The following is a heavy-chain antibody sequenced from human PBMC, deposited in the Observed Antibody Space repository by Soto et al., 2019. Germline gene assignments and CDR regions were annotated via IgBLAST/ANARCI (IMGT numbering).Heavy chain of an antibody. CDR1: GGSVSSGSYY. V-gene: IGHV4-61*01. CDR2: IYYSGST. J-gene: IGHJ6*02. Sequence: SETLSLTCTVSGGSVSSGSYYWSWIRQPPGKGLEWIGYIYYSGSTNYNPSLKSRVTISVDTSKNQSSLKLSSVTAAGTAVYYCARDSKVREYYYYGMDVWGQGTTVTVSS. CDR3: ARDSKVREYYYYGMDV. D-gene: IGHD3-10*01.